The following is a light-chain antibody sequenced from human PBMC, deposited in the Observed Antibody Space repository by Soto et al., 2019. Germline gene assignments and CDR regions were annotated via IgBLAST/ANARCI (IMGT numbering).Light chain of an antibody. Sequence: QSVLTQPPSASGTPGQRVTISCSGSSSNIGSNTVNWYQQLPGTAPKLLIYSNNQRPSGVPDRFSGSKSGTSASLAISGLQSEDEADYYCAAWDDSLNGYVFGTGTKFPVL. CDR3: AAWDDSLNGYV. CDR2: SNN. V-gene: IGLV1-44*01. J-gene: IGLJ1*01. CDR1: SSNIGSNT.